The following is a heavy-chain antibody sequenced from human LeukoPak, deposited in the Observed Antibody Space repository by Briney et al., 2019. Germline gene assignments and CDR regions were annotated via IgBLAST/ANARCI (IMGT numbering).Heavy chain of an antibody. J-gene: IGHJ6*03. CDR3: ARGGGLQWRGGFRRRYSYFYMDV. CDR2: INDSGST. Sequence: SETLSLTCDVYGGSLSGFYWIWIRQSPGTGLQWIGEINDSGSTNYNPSLKSRVTISLDTSKSQLSLKVTSVTAADTAVYICARGGGLQWRGGFRRRYSYFYMDVWGKGTTVTVS. D-gene: IGHD6-19*01. CDR1: GGSLSGFY. V-gene: IGHV4-34*01.